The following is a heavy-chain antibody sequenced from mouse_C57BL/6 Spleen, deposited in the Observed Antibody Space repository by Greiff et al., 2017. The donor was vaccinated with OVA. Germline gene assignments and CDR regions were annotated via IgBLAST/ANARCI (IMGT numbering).Heavy chain of an antibody. V-gene: IGHV14-2*01. J-gene: IGHJ4*01. CDR2: IDPEDGET. D-gene: IGHD1-1*01. Sequence: VQLKESGAELVKPGASVKLSCTASGFNIKDYYMHWVKQRTEQGLEWIGRIDPEDGETKYAPKFQGKATITADTSSNTAYLQLSSLTSEDTAVYYCARWRGSSYEYYAMDYWGQGTSVTVSS. CDR3: ARWRGSSYEYYAMDY. CDR1: GFNIKDYY.